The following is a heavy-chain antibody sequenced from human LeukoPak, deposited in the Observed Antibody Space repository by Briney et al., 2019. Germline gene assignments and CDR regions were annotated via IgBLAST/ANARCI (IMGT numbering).Heavy chain of an antibody. V-gene: IGHV4-59*01. Sequence: SETLSLTCTVSGGSISSYYWSWIRQPPGKGLEWIGYIYYSESTNYNPSLKSRVTISVDTSKNQFSLKLSSATAADTAVYYCARDEVHYYYGMDVWGQGTTVTASS. CDR1: GGSISSYY. CDR2: IYYSEST. CDR3: ARDEVHYYYGMDV. J-gene: IGHJ6*02.